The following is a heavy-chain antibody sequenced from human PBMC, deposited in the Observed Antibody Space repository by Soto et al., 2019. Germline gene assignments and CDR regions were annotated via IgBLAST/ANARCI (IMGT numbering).Heavy chain of an antibody. D-gene: IGHD2-15*01. V-gene: IGHV1-69*02. J-gene: IGHJ4*02. CDR3: ASLGYCSGGSCYTDY. CDR2: IIPILGIA. Sequence: SVKVSCKASGGTFSSYTISWVRQAPGQGLEWMGRIIPILGIANYAQKFQGRVTITADKSTSTAYMELSSLRSEDTAVYYCASLGYCSGGSCYTDYWGQGTLVTVSS. CDR1: GGTFSSYT.